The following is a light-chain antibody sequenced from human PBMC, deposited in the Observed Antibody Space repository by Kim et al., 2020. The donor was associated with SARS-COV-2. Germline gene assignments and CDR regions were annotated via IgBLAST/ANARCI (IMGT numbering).Light chain of an antibody. Sequence: SYELTQPPSVSVSPGQTASITCSGDKLGDKYAYWYQQKPGQSPVVVIYQDDKWPSGIPERFSGSNSGNTATLTISGTQSADEADYYCQAWDSAVVFGGGTQLTVL. CDR1: KLGDKY. J-gene: IGLJ2*01. V-gene: IGLV3-1*01. CDR3: QAWDSAVV. CDR2: QDD.